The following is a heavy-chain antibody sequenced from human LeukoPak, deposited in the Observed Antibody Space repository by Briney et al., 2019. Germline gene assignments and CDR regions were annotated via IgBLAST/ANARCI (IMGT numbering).Heavy chain of an antibody. Sequence: GGSLRLSCAASGFTFSSYAMHWVRQAPGKGLEWVSYISSSGSTIYYADSVKGRFTISRDNAKNSLYLQMNSLRAEDTAVYYCARDRNEIFGVVIIHPTFDYWGQGTLVTVSS. CDR2: ISSSGSTI. V-gene: IGHV3-48*04. D-gene: IGHD3-3*01. CDR1: GFTFSSYA. CDR3: ARDRNEIFGVVIIHPTFDY. J-gene: IGHJ4*02.